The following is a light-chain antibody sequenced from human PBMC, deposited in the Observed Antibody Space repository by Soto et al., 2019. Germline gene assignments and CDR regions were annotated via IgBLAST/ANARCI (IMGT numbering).Light chain of an antibody. CDR1: QDIGVY. J-gene: IGKJ4*01. Sequence: DIQVTQSPSSLSASLGDRVTITCRANQDIGVYLAWFQQQPGKVTKLLIYAASALQSGVPYLFSGSGSGRNFTLTISCLQPEDNATNNFQKNNSAPLTFGGGTKVEI. CDR3: QKNNSAPLT. CDR2: AAS. V-gene: IGKV1-27*01.